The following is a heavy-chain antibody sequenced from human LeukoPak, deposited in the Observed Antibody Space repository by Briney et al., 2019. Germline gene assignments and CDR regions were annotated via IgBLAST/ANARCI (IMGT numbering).Heavy chain of an antibody. CDR3: ASTDWDSSSSYYFEY. J-gene: IGHJ4*02. CDR2: ISGSGRTI. Sequence: GGSLRLSCAASGFTFSDYYMSWIRQAPGEGLEWVSYISGSGRTIYYADSVKGRFTISRDNAKNSLYLQMNSLSDEDTAVYYCASTDWDSSSSYYFEYWGQGTLVTVSS. CDR1: GFTFSDYY. V-gene: IGHV3-11*04. D-gene: IGHD6-6*01.